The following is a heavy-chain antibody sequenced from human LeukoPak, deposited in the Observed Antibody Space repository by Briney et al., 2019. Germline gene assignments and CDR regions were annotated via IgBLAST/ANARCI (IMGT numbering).Heavy chain of an antibody. V-gene: IGHV1-69*01. J-gene: IGHJ6*03. Sequence: ASVKVSCKASGGTFSSYAISWVRQAPGQGLEWMGGIIPIFGTANYARKFQGRVTITADESTSTAYMELSSLRSEDTAVYYCARDRGAAPRRNYYYMDVWGKGTTVTVSS. D-gene: IGHD3-10*01. CDR1: GGTFSSYA. CDR3: ARDRGAAPRRNYYYMDV. CDR2: IIPIFGTA.